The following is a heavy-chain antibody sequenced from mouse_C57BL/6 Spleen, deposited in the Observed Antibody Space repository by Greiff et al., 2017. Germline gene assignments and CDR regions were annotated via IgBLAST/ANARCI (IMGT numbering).Heavy chain of an antibody. CDR1: GYTFTSYW. V-gene: IGHV1-50*01. Sequence: QVQLQQSGAELVKPGASVKLSCKASGYTFTSYWMQWVKQRPGQGLEWIGEIDPSASYTNYNQKFKGKATLTVDTSSSTAYMQLSSLTSEDSAVYYCARSAHYYGSRDWYFDVWGTGTTVTVSS. J-gene: IGHJ1*03. D-gene: IGHD1-1*01. CDR3: ARSAHYYGSRDWYFDV. CDR2: IDPSASYT.